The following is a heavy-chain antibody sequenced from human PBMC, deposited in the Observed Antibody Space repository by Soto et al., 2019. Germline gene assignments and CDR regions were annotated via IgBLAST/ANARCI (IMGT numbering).Heavy chain of an antibody. CDR2: VYSSGTT. D-gene: IGHD3-10*01. Sequence: SETLSLTCSVSGGSINSYWWSWIRQPAGKGLEWIGRVYSSGTTDYNPSLNSRATLSVETSKNQFSLKLNSVTAADTAVYYCARDIGSYAYGEGYWGQGIKVTVYS. V-gene: IGHV4-4*07. CDR1: GGSINSYW. J-gene: IGHJ4*02. CDR3: ARDIGSYAYGEGY.